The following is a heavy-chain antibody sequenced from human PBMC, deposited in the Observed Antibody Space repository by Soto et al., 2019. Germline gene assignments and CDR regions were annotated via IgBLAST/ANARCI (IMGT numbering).Heavy chain of an antibody. D-gene: IGHD3-10*01. CDR2: ISYDGSNK. CDR3: AREPNESHYYDAFDI. J-gene: IGHJ3*02. Sequence: GGSLRLCCAASGFTFSSYAMHWVRQSPGKGLEWVAVISYDGSNKYYADSVKGRFTISRDNSKNTLYLQMNSLRAEDTAVYYCAREPNESHYYDAFDIWGQGTMVTVSS. V-gene: IGHV3-30-3*01. CDR1: GFTFSSYA.